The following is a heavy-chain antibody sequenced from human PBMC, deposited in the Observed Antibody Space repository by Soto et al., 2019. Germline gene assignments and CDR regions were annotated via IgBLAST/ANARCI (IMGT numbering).Heavy chain of an antibody. J-gene: IGHJ3*02. D-gene: IGHD1-1*01. CDR3: ARKLRTGAFDI. V-gene: IGHV4-39*01. CDR1: GGSISSSSYY. CDR2: IYYSGST. Sequence: PSETLSLTCTVSGGSISSSSYYWGWIRQPPGKGLEWIGSIYYSGSTYYNPSLKSRVTISVDTSKNQFSLKLSSVTAADTAVYYCARKLRTGAFDIWGQGTMVTVSS.